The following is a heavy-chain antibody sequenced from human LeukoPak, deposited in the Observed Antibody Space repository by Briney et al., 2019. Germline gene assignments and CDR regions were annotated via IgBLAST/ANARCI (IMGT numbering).Heavy chain of an antibody. D-gene: IGHD2-15*01. CDR1: GGSFSGYY. J-gene: IGHJ5*02. Sequence: SETLSLACAVYGGSFSGYYWSWIRQPPGKGLEWIGEINHSGSTNYNPSLKSRVTISVDTSKNQFSLKLSSVTAADTAVYYCARHDVVSNWFDPWGQGTLVTVSS. CDR3: ARHDVVSNWFDP. CDR2: INHSGST. V-gene: IGHV4-34*01.